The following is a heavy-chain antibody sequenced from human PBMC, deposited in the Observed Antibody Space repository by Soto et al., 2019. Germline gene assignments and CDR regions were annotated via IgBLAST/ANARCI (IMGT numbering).Heavy chain of an antibody. J-gene: IGHJ4*01. Sequence: PGGSLRLSCSVSGFTFSKYAMHWVRQAPGKGLEYVSGITSGGDSTWHADSVKDRFTISRDNSKNTLFLQMSSLRVEDTAIYFCVKGNQLLRYYFEFWGPGTLVTVSS. V-gene: IGHV3-64D*06. D-gene: IGHD2-15*01. CDR2: ITSGGDST. CDR1: GFTFSKYA. CDR3: VKGNQLLRYYFEF.